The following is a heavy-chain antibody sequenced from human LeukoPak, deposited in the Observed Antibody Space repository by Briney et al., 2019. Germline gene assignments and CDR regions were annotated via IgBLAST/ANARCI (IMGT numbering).Heavy chain of an antibody. D-gene: IGHD3-3*01. CDR1: GYTFTSYY. CDR2: INPSGGST. Sequence: ASVKVSCKASGYTFTSYYMHWVRQAPGQGLEWMGIINPSGGSTSYAQKFQGRVTMTRDTSTSTVYMELSSLRSEDTAVYYCARGDSSYDFWSGSYYYYYGMDVWGQGTTVTVSS. J-gene: IGHJ6*02. CDR3: ARGDSSYDFWSGSYYYYYGMDV. V-gene: IGHV1-46*01.